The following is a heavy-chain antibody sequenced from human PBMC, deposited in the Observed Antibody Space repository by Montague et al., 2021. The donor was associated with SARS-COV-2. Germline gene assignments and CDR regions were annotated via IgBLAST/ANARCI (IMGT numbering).Heavy chain of an antibody. CDR1: GFPFSSYW. J-gene: IGHJ4*02. D-gene: IGHD2-21*02. V-gene: IGHV3-74*01. CDR2: INSDGSST. Sequence: SLRLSCAASGFPFSSYWMHWVRQAPGKGLVWVSRINSDGSSTSYADSVKGRFTISRDNAKNTLYLQMNSLRAEDTAVYYCTTRIVVVTYFDYWGQGTLVTVSS. CDR3: TTRIVVVTYFDY.